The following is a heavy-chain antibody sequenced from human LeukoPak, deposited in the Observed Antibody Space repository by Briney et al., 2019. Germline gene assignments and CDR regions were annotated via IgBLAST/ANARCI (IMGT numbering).Heavy chain of an antibody. CDR3: ARVGITFGGVIYAFDI. CDR2: INPNSGGT. J-gene: IGHJ3*02. CDR1: GYTFTGYY. V-gene: IGHV1-2*02. Sequence: ASVKVSCKASGYTFTGYYMHWVRQAPGQGLEWMGWINPNSGGTNYAQKFQGRVTMTRDTSISTAYMELSRLRSDDTAVYYCARVGITFGGVIYAFDIWGQGTMVTVSS. D-gene: IGHD3-16*01.